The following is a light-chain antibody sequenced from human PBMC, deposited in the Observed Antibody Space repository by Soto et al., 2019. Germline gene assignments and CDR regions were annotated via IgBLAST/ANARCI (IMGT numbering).Light chain of an antibody. Sequence: EIVMTQSPATLSVSPGERATLSCRASQSVSTNLAWYQQKPGQAPRHLFYGASTRATGIPARFTGSGSGTEFTLTISSLQSEDFAVYYCQQYNNWPPWTFGQGTKVEIK. CDR3: QQYNNWPPWT. V-gene: IGKV3-15*01. J-gene: IGKJ1*01. CDR1: QSVSTN. CDR2: GAS.